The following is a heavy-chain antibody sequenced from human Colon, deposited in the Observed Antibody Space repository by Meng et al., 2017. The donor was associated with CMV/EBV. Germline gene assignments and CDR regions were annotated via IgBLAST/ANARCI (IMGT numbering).Heavy chain of an antibody. CDR1: GYTVTDYN. CDR3: ERVGGWIGSSSIFGWFDP. J-gene: IGHJ5*02. D-gene: IGHD6-6*01. CDR2: INSNSGAT. V-gene: IGHV1-2*02. Sequence: QGQVVQSGREVKKPGASVKVSFKVSGYTVTDYNIHWVRQAPGQGLEWMGLINSNSGATKYAQKFQDRITMTRDTSISTAYMELTSLRSDDTAVYYCERVGGWIGSSSIFGWFDPWGQGTLVTVSS.